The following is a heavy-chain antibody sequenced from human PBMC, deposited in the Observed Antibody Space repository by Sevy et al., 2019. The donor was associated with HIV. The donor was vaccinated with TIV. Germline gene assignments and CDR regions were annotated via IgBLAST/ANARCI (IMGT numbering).Heavy chain of an antibody. J-gene: IGHJ3*02. Sequence: SETLSLTCTVSGGSISSSSYYWGWIRQPPGKGLEWIGSIYYSGSTYYNPSLKSRVTISVDTSKNQFSLKLSSVTAADTAVYHCAREVGAIDAFDIWGQGTMVTVS. CDR2: IYYSGST. D-gene: IGHD1-26*01. V-gene: IGHV4-39*02. CDR3: AREVGAIDAFDI. CDR1: GGSISSSSYY.